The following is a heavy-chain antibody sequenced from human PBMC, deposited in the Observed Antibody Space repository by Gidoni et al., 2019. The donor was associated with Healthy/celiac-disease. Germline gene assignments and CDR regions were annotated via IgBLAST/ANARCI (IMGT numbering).Heavy chain of an antibody. CDR3: TTENYSNTLLHYYYYYGMDV. V-gene: IGHV3-15*07. CDR1: GFTFCNAW. Sequence: EVQLVESGGGLVKPGGSLRLSCAASGFTFCNAWMNWFRQDPGKGVEVVGLIKSKTDGGTTDYAAPVKGRFSISRDDSKNTLYLQMNSLKTEDTAVYYCTTENYSNTLLHYYYYYGMDVWGQGTTVTVSS. CDR2: IKSKTDGGTT. J-gene: IGHJ6*02. D-gene: IGHD4-4*01.